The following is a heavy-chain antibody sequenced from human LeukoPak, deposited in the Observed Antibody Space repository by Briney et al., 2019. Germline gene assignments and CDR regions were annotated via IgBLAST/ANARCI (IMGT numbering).Heavy chain of an antibody. CDR1: GFTFSSYG. J-gene: IGHJ6*04. Sequence: PGGSLGLSCAASGFTFSSYGMHWVRQAPGKGLVWVSRINTDGSSTSYADSVKGRFTISRDNAKNTLYLQMNSLRAEDTAVYYCARARQDPMDVWGKGTTVTVSS. CDR3: ARARQDPMDV. CDR2: INTDGSST. V-gene: IGHV3-74*01.